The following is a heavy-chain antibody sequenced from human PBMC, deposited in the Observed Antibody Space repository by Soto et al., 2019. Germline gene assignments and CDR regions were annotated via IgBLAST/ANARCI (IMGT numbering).Heavy chain of an antibody. CDR3: ARGRWYYYGSGSPYFDP. J-gene: IGHJ5*02. V-gene: IGHV4-31*03. D-gene: IGHD3-10*01. Sequence: TLSLTYTVSGGSISSGGYYWSWIRQHPGKGLEWIGYIYYSGSTYYNPSLKSRVTISVDTSKNQFSLKLSSVTAADTAVYYCARGRWYYYGSGSPYFDPWGQGTLVTVSS. CDR2: IYYSGST. CDR1: GGSISSGGYY.